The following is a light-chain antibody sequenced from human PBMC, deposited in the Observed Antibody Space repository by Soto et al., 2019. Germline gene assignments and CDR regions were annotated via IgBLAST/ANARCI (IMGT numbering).Light chain of an antibody. J-gene: IGKJ2*01. Sequence: EIVLTQSPGTLSLSPEERATLSCRASQSVSSSYLAWYQQKPGQAPRLLIYVASSRATGIPDRFSGSGSGTDFTLTISRLEPEDFAVYYCQQYGSSPPDTFGQGAKLEIK. V-gene: IGKV3-20*01. CDR1: QSVSSSY. CDR3: QQYGSSPPDT. CDR2: VAS.